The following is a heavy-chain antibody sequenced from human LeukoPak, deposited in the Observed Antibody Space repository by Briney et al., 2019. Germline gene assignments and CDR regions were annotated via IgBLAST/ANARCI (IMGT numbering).Heavy chain of an antibody. CDR3: ARGLYDFWSGCYFDY. CDR1: GFTFSSYW. Sequence: GGSLRLSCAASGFTFSSYWMSWVRQAPGKGLEWVANIKQDGSEKYYVDSVKGRFTISRDNAKNSLYLQMNSLRAEDTAVYYCARGLYDFWSGCYFDYWGQGTLVTVSS. CDR2: IKQDGSEK. V-gene: IGHV3-7*03. J-gene: IGHJ4*02. D-gene: IGHD3-3*01.